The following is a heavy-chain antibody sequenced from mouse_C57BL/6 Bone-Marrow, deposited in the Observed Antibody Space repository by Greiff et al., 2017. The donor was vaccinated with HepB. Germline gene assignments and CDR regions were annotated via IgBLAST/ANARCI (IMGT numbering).Heavy chain of an antibody. D-gene: IGHD2-5*01. CDR1: GYTFTGYW. CDR2: ILPGSGST. V-gene: IGHV1-9*01. CDR3: AQDCYSNYWYFDV. J-gene: IGHJ1*03. Sequence: QVQLKESGAELMKPGASVKLSCKATGYTFTGYWIEWVKQRPGHGLEWIGEILPGSGSTNYNEKFKGKATFTDDTSSNTAYRQLSSLTTEDSAIYYGAQDCYSNYWYFDVWGTGTTVTVSS.